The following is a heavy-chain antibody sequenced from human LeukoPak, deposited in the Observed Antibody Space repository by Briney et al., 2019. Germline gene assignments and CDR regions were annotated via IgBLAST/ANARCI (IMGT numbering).Heavy chain of an antibody. Sequence: TLSLTCTVSGGSINSYYWSWIRQPPGKALEWLALIYWDDDKRYSPSLKSRLTITKDTSKNQVVLTMTNMDPVDTATYYCAHTSRVVTMVRGVKPYLPRNFDYWGQGTLVTVSS. D-gene: IGHD3-10*01. V-gene: IGHV2-5*08. J-gene: IGHJ4*02. CDR3: AHTSRVVTMVRGVKPYLPRNFDY. CDR1: GGSINSYYW. CDR2: IYWDDDK.